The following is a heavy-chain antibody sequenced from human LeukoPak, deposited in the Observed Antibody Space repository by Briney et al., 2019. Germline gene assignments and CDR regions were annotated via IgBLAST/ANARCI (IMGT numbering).Heavy chain of an antibody. V-gene: IGHV4-59*01. D-gene: IGHD1-26*01. Sequence: SEILSLTCTVSGGSISSYYWSWIRQPPGKGLEWIAYIYYSGSTNYNPSLKSRVTISVDTAKNQFSLKLTSVTAADTAMYYCARETASSGYFEYWGQGTLVTVSS. J-gene: IGHJ4*02. CDR1: GGSISSYY. CDR2: IYYSGST. CDR3: ARETASSGYFEY.